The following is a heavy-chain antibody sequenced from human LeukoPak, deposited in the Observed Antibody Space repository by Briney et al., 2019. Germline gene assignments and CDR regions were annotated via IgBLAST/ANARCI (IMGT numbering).Heavy chain of an antibody. D-gene: IGHD1-14*01. J-gene: IGHJ4*02. Sequence: GASLQISCKGSGSSFTSYWIGWVRQLPGKGLEWMGIIYPGDSDTRYSPSFQGQVTISADKSISTAYLQWSSLKASDTAMYYCARHLGPVNPGDYWGQGTLVTVSS. CDR1: GSSFTSYW. CDR3: ARHLGPVNPGDY. CDR2: IYPGDSDT. V-gene: IGHV5-51*01.